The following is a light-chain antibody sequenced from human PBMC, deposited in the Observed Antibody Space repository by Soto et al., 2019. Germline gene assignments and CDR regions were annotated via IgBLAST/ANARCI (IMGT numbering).Light chain of an antibody. J-gene: IGLJ1*01. V-gene: IGLV2-14*01. CDR2: DVS. CDR3: SSYTSSSTLDV. Sequence: QSVLTQPASVSGSPGQSTTISCTGTSSDVGGYNYVSWYQQHPGKVPKLMIYDVSNRPSGVSNRFSGSKSGNTASLTISGLQAEDEADYYCSSYTSSSTLDVFGTGTKLTVL. CDR1: SSDVGGYNY.